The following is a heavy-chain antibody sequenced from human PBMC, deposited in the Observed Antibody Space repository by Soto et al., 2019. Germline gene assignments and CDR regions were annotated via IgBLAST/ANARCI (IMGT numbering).Heavy chain of an antibody. CDR1: GYTFTSYY. Sequence: GASVKVSCKASGYTFTSYYMHWVRQAPGQGLEWMGIINPSGGSTSYAQKFQGRVTMTRDTSTSTVYMELSSLRSEDTAVYYCARYRDYYGSGPPYYFDYWGQGTLVTVSS. D-gene: IGHD3-10*01. CDR2: INPSGGST. J-gene: IGHJ4*02. CDR3: ARYRDYYGSGPPYYFDY. V-gene: IGHV1-46*01.